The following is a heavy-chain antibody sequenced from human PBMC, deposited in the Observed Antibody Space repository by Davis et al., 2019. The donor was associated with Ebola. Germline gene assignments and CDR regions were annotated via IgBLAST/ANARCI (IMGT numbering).Heavy chain of an antibody. Sequence: GGSLRLSCAASGFTFSTYGMHWVRQAPGKGLEWVAFIWLDGSNKNYADSVKGRFTISRDNSKNTLYLQMNSLRAEDTAVYYCARGGYSGYEGYFDYWGQGTLVTVSS. CDR3: ARGGYSGYEGYFDY. CDR2: IWLDGSNK. V-gene: IGHV3-30*02. J-gene: IGHJ4*02. D-gene: IGHD5-12*01. CDR1: GFTFSTYG.